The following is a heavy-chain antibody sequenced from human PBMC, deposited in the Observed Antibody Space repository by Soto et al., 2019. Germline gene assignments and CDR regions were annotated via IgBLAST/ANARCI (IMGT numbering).Heavy chain of an antibody. CDR1: GGSINDCY. D-gene: IGHD6-6*01. Sequence: SDTLSLTCTVSGGSINDCYWSWIRHAPGKGLEWIGYIYYIGRANYNPSLTSRVTMSLDTSKTQFSLKLSSVTTADTAVYYCASQYLGRSSSSSFDPWGQGNQVTVSS. CDR3: ASQYLGRSSSSSFDP. CDR2: IYYIGRA. V-gene: IGHV4-59*01. J-gene: IGHJ5*02.